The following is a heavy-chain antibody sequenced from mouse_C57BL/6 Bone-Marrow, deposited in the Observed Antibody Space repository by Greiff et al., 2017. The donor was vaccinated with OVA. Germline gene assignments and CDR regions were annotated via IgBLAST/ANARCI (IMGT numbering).Heavy chain of an antibody. CDR2: IDPETGGT. Sequence: QVQLQQSGAELVRPGASVTLSCKASGSTFTDYEMPWVKQTPVHGLEWIGAIDPETGGTAYTQKFKGQAILPADKSSSTAYMEIRSLRSEDTAVYYCTRSDYGNYYFDYWGQGTTLTVSA. CDR1: GSTFTDYE. D-gene: IGHD2-1*01. J-gene: IGHJ2*01. V-gene: IGHV1-15*01. CDR3: TRSDYGNYYFDY.